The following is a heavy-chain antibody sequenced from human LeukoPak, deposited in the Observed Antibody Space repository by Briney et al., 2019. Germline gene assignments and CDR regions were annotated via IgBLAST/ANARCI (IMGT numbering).Heavy chain of an antibody. Sequence: GGSLRLSCVASGFTFRNYAMSWVRQAPGKGLEWVAVISYDGNNKYYADSVKGRFTISRDNSKNTLSLQMNSLRGEDTAVYYCARAFSATTGYSSGWFGYWGQGTLVTVSS. J-gene: IGHJ4*02. D-gene: IGHD6-19*01. V-gene: IGHV3-30*03. CDR2: ISYDGNNK. CDR1: GFTFRNYA. CDR3: ARAFSATTGYSSGWFGY.